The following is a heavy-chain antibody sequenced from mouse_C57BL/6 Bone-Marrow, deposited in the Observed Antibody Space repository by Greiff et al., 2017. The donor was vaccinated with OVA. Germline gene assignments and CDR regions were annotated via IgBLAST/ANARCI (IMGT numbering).Heavy chain of an antibody. J-gene: IGHJ4*01. CDR2: ISSGSSTI. D-gene: IGHD2-3*01. V-gene: IGHV5-17*01. CDR3: ARDGYYSSYYAMDY. CDR1: GFTFSDYG. Sequence: EVMLVESGGGLVKPGGSLKLSCAASGFTFSDYGMHWVRQAPEKGLEWVAYISSGSSTIYYADTVKGRFTISRDNAKNTLFLQITSLRSEDTAMYYCARDGYYSSYYAMDYWGQGTSVTVSS.